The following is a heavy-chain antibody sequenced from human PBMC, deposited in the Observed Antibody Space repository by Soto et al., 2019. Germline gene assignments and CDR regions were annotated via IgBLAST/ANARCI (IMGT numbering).Heavy chain of an antibody. CDR2: ITGSSRTI. CDR3: VKGGWLDD. Sequence: GGSLRLSCEASGFSFDTFEMSWVRQAPGKGLEWVSMITGSSRTIYYADSVNGRFTVSRDNSKDTLYLQLNSLKVEDTAVYHCVKGGWLDDWGQGTQVTVSS. J-gene: IGHJ4*02. V-gene: IGHV3-23*01. CDR1: GFSFDTFE. D-gene: IGHD2-15*01.